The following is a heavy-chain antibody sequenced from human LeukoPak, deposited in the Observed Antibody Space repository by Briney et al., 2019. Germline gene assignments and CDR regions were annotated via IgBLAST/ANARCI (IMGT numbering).Heavy chain of an antibody. Sequence: GGSLRLSCAASGFTFSSYAMSWVRQAPGKGLEWVSVIGGSNGITFYVGSVKGRFTISRDNSKDTLYLQMNSLRAEDTAVYYCARIENSGWGYFDYWGQGTLVTVSS. CDR2: IGGSNGIT. V-gene: IGHV3-23*01. J-gene: IGHJ4*02. CDR1: GFTFSSYA. D-gene: IGHD5-12*01. CDR3: ARIENSGWGYFDY.